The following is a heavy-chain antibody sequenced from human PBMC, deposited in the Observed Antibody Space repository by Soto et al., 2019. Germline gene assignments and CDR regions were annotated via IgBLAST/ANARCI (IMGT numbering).Heavy chain of an antibody. D-gene: IGHD2-21*02. V-gene: IGHV2-5*02. CDR1: AFSLSTGGVG. J-gene: IGHJ6*02. CDR3: IQSRCGGDCLQSYASYYYYGMDV. CDR2: IYWDDDK. Sequence: SGPTLVNPTQTLTLTCTFSAFSLSTGGVGVGWNRQPPGKALEWLALIYWDDDKRYSPSLRSRLTITKDTSKKQVVLTMTNMDPVDTATYYCIQSRCGGDCLQSYASYYYYGMDVWGQGTTVTVSS.